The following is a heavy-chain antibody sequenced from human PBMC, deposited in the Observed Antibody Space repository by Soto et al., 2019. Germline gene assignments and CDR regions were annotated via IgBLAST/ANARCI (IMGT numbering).Heavy chain of an antibody. CDR1: GFTVSSNY. J-gene: IGHJ4*02. CDR3: ARVLNSYGYRYFDY. V-gene: IGHV3-53*01. CDR2: IYSGGST. Sequence: GGSLRLSCAASGFTVSSNYMSWVRQAPGKGLEWVSVIYSGGSTYYADSVKGRFTISRDNSKNTLYLQMNSLRAEDTAVYYCARVLNSYGYRYFDYWGQGTLVTVSS. D-gene: IGHD5-18*01.